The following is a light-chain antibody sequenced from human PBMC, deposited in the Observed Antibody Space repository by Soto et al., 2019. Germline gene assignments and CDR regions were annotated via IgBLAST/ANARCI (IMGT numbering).Light chain of an antibody. V-gene: IGKV3D-20*01. CDR3: QHYGYPQWT. J-gene: IGKJ1*01. CDR2: DTS. CDR1: QRVVGGY. Sequence: PGDRVTLSCGASQRVVGGYFAWYQQKXGXXXRXXXYDTSIRASGIPDRFSGSGYGTDLTLTISRLEPEDFAVYYCQHYGYPQWTFGQGNKVDIK.